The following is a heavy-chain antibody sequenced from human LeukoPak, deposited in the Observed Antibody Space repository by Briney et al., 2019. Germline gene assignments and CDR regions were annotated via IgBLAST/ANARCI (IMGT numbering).Heavy chain of an antibody. D-gene: IGHD3-9*01. CDR3: ARTRPNYDILTGYHDY. CDR2: IYYSGST. CDR1: GGSISSGDYY. J-gene: IGHJ4*02. V-gene: IGHV4-30-4*08. Sequence: PSQTLSLTCTVSGGSISSGDYYWSWIRQPPGKGLEWIGYIYYSGSTYYNPSLKSRVTISVDTSKNQFSLKLSSVTAADTAVYYCARTRPNYDILTGYHDYWGQGTLVTVSS.